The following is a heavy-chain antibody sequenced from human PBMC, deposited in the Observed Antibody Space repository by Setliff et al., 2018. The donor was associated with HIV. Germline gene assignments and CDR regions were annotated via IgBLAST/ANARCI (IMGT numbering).Heavy chain of an antibody. D-gene: IGHD3-22*01. CDR2: IIPILGIA. CDR1: GGTFSSYA. Sequence: SVKVSCKASGGTFSSYAISWVRQAPGQGLEWMGGIIPILGIANYAQKFQGRVTITADKSTSTAYMELSSLRSEYTAVYYCARYRNGYYYDSSGFDYWGQGTLVTVSS. J-gene: IGHJ4*02. CDR3: ARYRNGYYYDSSGFDY. V-gene: IGHV1-69*10.